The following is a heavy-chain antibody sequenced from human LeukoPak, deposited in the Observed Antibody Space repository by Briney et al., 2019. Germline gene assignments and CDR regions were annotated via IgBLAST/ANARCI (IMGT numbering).Heavy chain of an antibody. CDR3: RLWSAGYAFDI. D-gene: IGHD5-18*01. Sequence: SETLSLTCTFSGGSISSSSYYWGWIRQPPGKALEWIGSNYYSGSTYDNPSLKSRVTISVDTSKNQFSLKLSSVTAADTAVYYCRLWSAGYAFDIWGQGTMVTVSS. V-gene: IGHV4-39*01. J-gene: IGHJ3*02. CDR1: GGSISSSSYY. CDR2: NYYSGST.